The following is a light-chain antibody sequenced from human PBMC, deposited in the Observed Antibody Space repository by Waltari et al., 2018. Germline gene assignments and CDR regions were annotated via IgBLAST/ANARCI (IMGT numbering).Light chain of an antibody. J-gene: IGKJ1*01. Sequence: EIVMTQSPATLSVSPGERATLSCRASQSVSSTLAWYQQKPGPPPRLLIYGASTRAAAPPARFSGSGSGTEFTLAISSLQSEDFAVYYCQQYYTGTFGQGTKVEIK. CDR2: GAS. V-gene: IGKV3D-15*01. CDR3: QQYYTGT. CDR1: QSVSST.